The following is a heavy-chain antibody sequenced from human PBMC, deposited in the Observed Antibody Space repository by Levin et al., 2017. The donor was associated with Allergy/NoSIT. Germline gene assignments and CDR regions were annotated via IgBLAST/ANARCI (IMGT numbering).Heavy chain of an antibody. CDR2: ISSDERNQ. CDR3: AKATYSGSYFADY. Sequence: LSLTCVAAGFRFSTYGMHWVRQSPVRGLEWVAAISSDERNQHYTDSVKGRFTISRDNSKNTLFLQMNSLTPDDTALYYCAKATYSGSYFADYWRQGTLVTVSS. CDR1: GFRFSTYG. V-gene: IGHV3-30*18. D-gene: IGHD1-26*01. J-gene: IGHJ4*02.